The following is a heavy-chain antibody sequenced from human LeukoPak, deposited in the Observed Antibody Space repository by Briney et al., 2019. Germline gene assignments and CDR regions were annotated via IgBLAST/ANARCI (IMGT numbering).Heavy chain of an antibody. Sequence: GGSLRLSCVASEFTFDDYAMHWVRQAPGKGLEWASGFSWNSGSIGYADSVKGRFTISRDNAKNSLYLQMNSLRGEDTALYYCAKARLMAAPFYYYGMDVWGPGITVTVSS. V-gene: IGHV3-9*01. CDR1: EFTFDDYA. J-gene: IGHJ6*02. CDR3: AKARLMAAPFYYYGMDV. D-gene: IGHD5-24*01. CDR2: FSWNSGSI.